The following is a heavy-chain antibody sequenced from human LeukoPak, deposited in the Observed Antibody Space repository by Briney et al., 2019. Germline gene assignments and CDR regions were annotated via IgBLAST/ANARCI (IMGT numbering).Heavy chain of an antibody. Sequence: PGGSLRLSCAASGLTVSSNYMSWVRQAPGKGLEWVSVIYSGGSTYYADSVKGRFTISRDNSKNTLYLQMNSLRAEDTAVYYCARVAFGGVMDYWGQGTLVTVSS. CDR3: ARVAFGGVMDY. V-gene: IGHV3-53*01. J-gene: IGHJ4*02. CDR2: IYSGGST. D-gene: IGHD3-16*01. CDR1: GLTVSSNY.